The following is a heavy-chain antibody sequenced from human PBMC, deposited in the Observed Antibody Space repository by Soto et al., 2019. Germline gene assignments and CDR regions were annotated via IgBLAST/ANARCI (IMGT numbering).Heavy chain of an antibody. CDR1: GFTFSSYA. CDR2: ISGSGGST. D-gene: IGHD6-6*01. Sequence: PGGSLRLSCAASGFTFSSYAMSWVRQAPGKGLEWVSAISGSGGSTYYADSVKGRFTISRDNSKNTLYLQMNSLRAEDTAVYYCAEVWSKYSRADIDYWGQGTLVTVSS. CDR3: AEVWSKYSRADIDY. V-gene: IGHV3-23*01. J-gene: IGHJ4*02.